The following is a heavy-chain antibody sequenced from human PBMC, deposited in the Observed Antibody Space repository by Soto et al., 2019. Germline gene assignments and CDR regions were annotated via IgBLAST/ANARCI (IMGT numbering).Heavy chain of an antibody. CDR2: INNSGST. CDR1: GGTISSYY. CDR3: AGGAAADYFDY. V-gene: IGHV4-4*07. J-gene: IGHJ4*02. D-gene: IGHD6-13*01. Sequence: SETLSLTCTVTGGTISSYYWSWIRQPAEKGLEWIGRINNSGSTYYNPSLKSRVTMSADTSKNQFSLKLSSVTAADTAVYYCAGGAAADYFDYWGQGALVTVSS.